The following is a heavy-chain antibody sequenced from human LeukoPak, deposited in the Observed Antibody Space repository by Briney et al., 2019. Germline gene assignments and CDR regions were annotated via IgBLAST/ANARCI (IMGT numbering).Heavy chain of an antibody. CDR2: IYTSGST. CDR3: ARKKGSDWALDF. V-gene: IGHV4-61*02. CDR1: GGSISSGSSY. Sequence: SQTLSLTCTVSGGSISSGSSYWSWIRQSAGKGLEWIGRIYTSGSTNFNSSLRSRVTISVDTSKNQFSLRLNSVTAADTAVYYCARKKGSDWALDFWGQGTLVTVSS. J-gene: IGHJ4*02. D-gene: IGHD6-19*01.